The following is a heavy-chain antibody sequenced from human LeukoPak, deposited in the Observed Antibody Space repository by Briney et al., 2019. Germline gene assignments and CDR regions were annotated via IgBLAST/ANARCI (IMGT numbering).Heavy chain of an antibody. CDR1: GFSLSTSGMR. Sequence: SGPALVKPTQTLTLTSTFSGFSLSTSGMRVSWIRQPPGKALEWLARIDWDDDKFYSTSLKTRLTISKDTSKNQVVLTMTNMDPVDTATYYCARGSGSYGLSFDYWGQGTLVTVSP. V-gene: IGHV2-70*04. CDR2: IDWDDDK. D-gene: IGHD1-26*01. CDR3: ARGSGSYGLSFDY. J-gene: IGHJ4*02.